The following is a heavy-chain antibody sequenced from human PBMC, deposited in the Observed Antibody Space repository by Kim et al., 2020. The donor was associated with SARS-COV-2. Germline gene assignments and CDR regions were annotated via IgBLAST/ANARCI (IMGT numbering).Heavy chain of an antibody. CDR1: GFTFSSYG. V-gene: IGHV3-33*06. CDR2: IWYDGSNK. CDR3: AKEGLYCSSTSCPFDY. J-gene: IGHJ4*02. Sequence: GGSLRLSCAASGFTFSSYGMHWVRQAPGKGLEWVAVIWYDGSNKYYADSVKGRFTISRDNSKNTLYLQMNSLRAEDTAVYYCAKEGLYCSSTSCPFDYWGQGTLVTVSS. D-gene: IGHD2-2*01.